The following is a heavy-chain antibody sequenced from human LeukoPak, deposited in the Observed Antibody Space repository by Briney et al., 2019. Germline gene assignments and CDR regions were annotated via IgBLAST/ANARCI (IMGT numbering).Heavy chain of an antibody. D-gene: IGHD6-19*01. J-gene: IGHJ4*02. CDR1: GGSISSSSYY. CDR3: ARPAVAGTAPFDY. CDR2: IYYSGST. Sequence: SETLSLTCTVSGGSISSSSYYWGWIRQPLGTGLEWIGSIYYSGSTYYNPSLKSRVTISVDTSKNQFSLKLSSVTAADTAVYYCARPAVAGTAPFDYWGQGTLVTVSS. V-gene: IGHV4-39*01.